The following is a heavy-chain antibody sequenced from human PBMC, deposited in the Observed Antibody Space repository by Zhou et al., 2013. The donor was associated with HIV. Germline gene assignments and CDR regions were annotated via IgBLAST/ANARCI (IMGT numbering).Heavy chain of an antibody. CDR2: INPNSGGT. J-gene: IGHJ4*02. D-gene: IGHD1-20*01. CDR3: ATYGPGYNWMYK. CDR1: GYNFGIYA. Sequence: QVQLVQSGAEMKKPGASVKVSCTASGYNFGIYAVTWVRQAPGQGLEWMGWINPNSGGTNYAQKFQGRVTMTRDTSISTAYMELSRLRSDDTAVYYCATYGPGYNWMYKWGQGTLVTVSS. V-gene: IGHV1-2*02.